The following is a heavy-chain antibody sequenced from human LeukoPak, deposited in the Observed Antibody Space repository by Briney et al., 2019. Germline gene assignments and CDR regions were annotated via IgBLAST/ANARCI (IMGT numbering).Heavy chain of an antibody. CDR2: MSYDETTA. CDR1: GFTLSSYY. Sequence: GGPLRLSCAGSGFTLSSYYMHWVRQAPDKGLEWVAVMSYDETTANYAGSVQGRFTVSRDNSKNTLFLQINSLRAEDMAMYFCTRGGGANYYGDYFDYWSQGTLVTVSS. J-gene: IGHJ4*02. D-gene: IGHD1-26*01. CDR3: TRGGGANYYGDYFDY. V-gene: IGHV3-30*14.